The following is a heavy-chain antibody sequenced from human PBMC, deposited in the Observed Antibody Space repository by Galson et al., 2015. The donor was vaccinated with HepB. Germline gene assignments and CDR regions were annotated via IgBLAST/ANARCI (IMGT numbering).Heavy chain of an antibody. CDR1: GGTFNSYG. CDR2: IMPIFGTG. CDR3: ATDRTKIIPVGTLDYYYYTMDV. V-gene: IGHV1-69*13. D-gene: IGHD3-16*01. Sequence: SVKVSCKASGGTFNSYGFSWVRQAPGQGLEWMGGIMPIFGTGNYAQKFQGRVTISADESTTTVYMELARLTPEDTAVYYCATDRTKIIPVGTLDYYYYTMDVWGQGTAVTVSS. J-gene: IGHJ6*02.